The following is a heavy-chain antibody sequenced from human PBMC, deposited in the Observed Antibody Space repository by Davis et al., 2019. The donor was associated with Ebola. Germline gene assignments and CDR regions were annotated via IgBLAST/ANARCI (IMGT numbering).Heavy chain of an antibody. V-gene: IGHV3-23*01. CDR3: ARGLWEEFDQ. J-gene: IGHJ4*02. CDR1: GFTFYNHA. D-gene: IGHD1-26*01. Sequence: GGSLRLSCAASGFTFYNHAMSWVRQAPGKGLEWVSGLSGSGAMTYYADSVRGRFTISRDNSKNTLFLQMYSLRVEETAVYYCARGLWEEFDQWGQGTPVTVSS. CDR2: LSGSGAMT.